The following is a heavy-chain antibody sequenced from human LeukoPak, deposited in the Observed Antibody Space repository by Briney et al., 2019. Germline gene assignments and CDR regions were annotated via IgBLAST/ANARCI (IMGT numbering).Heavy chain of an antibody. CDR2: IYYSGST. D-gene: IGHD6-19*01. Sequence: KPSETLSLPCPVPGGSISSYYWSWIRQPPGKGREWIGYIYYSGSTSYSPSLTSRVTISVDTSKNQFSLRLTSVTAADTAVYYCARQRIAVTFDYWGQGTLVTVSS. CDR1: GGSISSYY. J-gene: IGHJ4*02. V-gene: IGHV4-59*08. CDR3: ARQRIAVTFDY.